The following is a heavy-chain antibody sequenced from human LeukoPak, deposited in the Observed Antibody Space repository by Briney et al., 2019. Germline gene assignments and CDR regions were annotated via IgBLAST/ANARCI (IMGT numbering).Heavy chain of an antibody. Sequence: KPSETLSLTCTVSGGSISSYYWSWIRQPAGKGLEWIGRIYTSGSTNYNPSLKSRVTMSVDTSKDQFSLKLSSVTAADTAVYYCARARSVGATTYLFDYWGQGTLVTVSS. CDR2: IYTSGST. CDR3: ARARSVGATTYLFDY. J-gene: IGHJ4*02. D-gene: IGHD1-26*01. CDR1: GGSISSYY. V-gene: IGHV4-4*07.